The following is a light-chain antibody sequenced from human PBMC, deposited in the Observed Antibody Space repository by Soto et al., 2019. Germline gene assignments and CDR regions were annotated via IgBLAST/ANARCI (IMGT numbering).Light chain of an antibody. CDR2: DAS. V-gene: IGKV1-5*02. CDR1: QSIGRW. J-gene: IGKJ1*01. Sequence: DITMTQSPSTLSAFVGDRVTIICRASQSIGRWLAWYQQKPGKAPKLLIYDASSLESGVPSRFSGSGSGTEFTLTISSLQPDDFATYYCQHYNSEAFGQGTKVDIK. CDR3: QHYNSEA.